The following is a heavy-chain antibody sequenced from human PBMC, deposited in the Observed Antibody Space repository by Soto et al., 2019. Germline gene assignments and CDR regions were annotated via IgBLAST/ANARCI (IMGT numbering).Heavy chain of an antibody. Sequence: QVQLQESGPGLVKPSQTLSLTCTVPGGSISSGDYYWTWIRQPPGKGLEWIGYIYYSGSTNYNPSLSSRATISVDTSKHQFSLNLSSVTAADTAVYYCARIVESGYTIDFDLWGRGTLVTVSS. V-gene: IGHV4-30-4*01. CDR2: IYYSGST. CDR3: ARIVESGYTIDFDL. D-gene: IGHD3-16*02. J-gene: IGHJ2*01. CDR1: GGSISSGDYY.